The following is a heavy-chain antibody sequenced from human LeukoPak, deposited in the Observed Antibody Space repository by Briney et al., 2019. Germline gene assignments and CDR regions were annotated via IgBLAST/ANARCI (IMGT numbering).Heavy chain of an antibody. CDR1: GGSISSYY. CDR2: IYTSGST. CDR3: ARVRKDDYDFWSGYSYYMDV. J-gene: IGHJ6*03. D-gene: IGHD3-3*01. V-gene: IGHV4-4*07. Sequence: SETLSLTCTVSGGSISSYYWSWIRQPAGKGLEWIGRIYTSGSTNYNPSLKSQINMSVDSSKNQFSLKLSSVTAADTAVYYCARVRKDDYDFWSGYSYYMDVWGKGTTVTVSS.